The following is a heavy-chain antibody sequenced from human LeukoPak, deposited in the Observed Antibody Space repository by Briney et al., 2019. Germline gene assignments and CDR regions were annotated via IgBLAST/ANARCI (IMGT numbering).Heavy chain of an antibody. CDR1: GFTFSSYG. V-gene: IGHV3-30*18. CDR2: ISYDGSNK. D-gene: IGHD5-24*01. CDR3: AKGNQFRDFDY. Sequence: SGGSLRLSYVASGFTFSSYGMHWVRQAPGKGLEWVAVISYDGSNKYYADSVKGRFTISRDNSKNTLYLEMNSLRTEDTAVFYCAKGNQFRDFDYWGQGTLVTVSS. J-gene: IGHJ4*02.